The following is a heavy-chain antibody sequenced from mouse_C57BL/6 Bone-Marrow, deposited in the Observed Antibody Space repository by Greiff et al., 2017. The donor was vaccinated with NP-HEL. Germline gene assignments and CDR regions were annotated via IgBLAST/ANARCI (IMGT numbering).Heavy chain of an antibody. Sequence: EVNLVESEGGLVRPGSSMKLSCTASGFTFSDYSMAWVRQVPEKGLEWVANINYDGSSTYYLDSLKSRFIISRDNAKNILYLQMSSLKSEDTATYYCAREGGLRRRTYAMDYWGQGTSVTVSS. CDR1: GFTFSDYS. D-gene: IGHD2-4*01. J-gene: IGHJ4*01. CDR3: AREGGLRRRTYAMDY. V-gene: IGHV5-16*01. CDR2: INYDGSST.